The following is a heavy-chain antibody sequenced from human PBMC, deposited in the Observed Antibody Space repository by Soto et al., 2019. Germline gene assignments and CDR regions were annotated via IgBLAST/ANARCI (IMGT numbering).Heavy chain of an antibody. V-gene: IGHV3-30-3*01. J-gene: IGHJ6*02. CDR3: ARGDREDILVVVGARPGEYGIDI. CDR2: IAYDGSNA. CDR1: GFTFRNHA. D-gene: IGHD2-15*01. Sequence: QVQLVESGGGVVQPGGSLRLSCAASGFTFRNHAMHWVRQAPGKGLECLAVIAYDGSNAFYRDSEKGRFTDSRDNSKNPLYLHMDSLRSEDSGVYYCARGDREDILVVVGARPGEYGIDIWGQGTTVTVSS.